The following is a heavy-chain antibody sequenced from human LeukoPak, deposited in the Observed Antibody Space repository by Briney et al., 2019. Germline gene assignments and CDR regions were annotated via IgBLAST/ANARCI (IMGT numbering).Heavy chain of an antibody. CDR1: GGTFSSYA. D-gene: IGHD2-15*01. CDR3: AREYCSGGSCYNADY. Sequence: GASVKVSCKASGGTFSSYAISWVRQAPGQGLEWMGWISTYSGDTHYAQKLQGRVTMTTDTSTSTAYMELRSLRSDDTAAYYCAREYCSGGSCYNADYWGQGTLVTVSS. J-gene: IGHJ4*02. V-gene: IGHV1-18*01. CDR2: ISTYSGDT.